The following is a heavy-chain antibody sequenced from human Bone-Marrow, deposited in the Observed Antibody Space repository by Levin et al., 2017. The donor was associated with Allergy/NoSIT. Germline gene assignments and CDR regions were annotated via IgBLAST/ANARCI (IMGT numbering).Heavy chain of an antibody. CDR1: GFTFSSYG. J-gene: IGHJ4*02. CDR2: ISYDGSTK. CDR3: AKLPTRIAAADGY. D-gene: IGHD6-13*01. V-gene: IGHV3-30-3*02. Sequence: HPGGSLRLSCAASGFTFSSYGMHWARQAPGKGLEWVAVISYDGSTKYYADSVKGRFTISRDNSKNTLYLQMNSLRAEDTAVYYCAKLPTRIAAADGYWGQGSLVTVSS.